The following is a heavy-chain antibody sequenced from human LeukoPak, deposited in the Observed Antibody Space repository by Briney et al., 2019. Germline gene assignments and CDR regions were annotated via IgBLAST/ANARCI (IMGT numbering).Heavy chain of an antibody. CDR3: ARERYGSGSYYSYFDY. CDR1: GGTFSSYA. V-gene: IGHV1-69*13. Sequence: SVKVSCKASGGTFSSYAISWVRQAPGQGLEWMGXXXXIFGTANYAQKFQGRVTITADESTSTAYMELSSLRSEDTAVYYCARERYGSGSYYSYFDYWGQGTLVTVSS. J-gene: IGHJ4*02. D-gene: IGHD3-10*01. CDR2: XXXIFGTA.